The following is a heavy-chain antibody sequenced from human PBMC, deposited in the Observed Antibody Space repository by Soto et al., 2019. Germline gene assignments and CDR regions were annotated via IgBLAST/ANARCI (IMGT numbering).Heavy chain of an antibody. CDR2: ISGSGGST. D-gene: IGHD5-18*01. V-gene: IGHV3-23*01. CDR1: GFTFSSYA. Sequence: EVQLLESGGGLVQPGGSLRLSCAASGFTFSSYAMSWVRQAPGKGLEWVSAISGSGGSTYYADSVKGRFTISRDNSKNTLYLQMNSLRAEDTDVYYCAKDTRGYSYAQDYWGQGTLVTVSS. CDR3: AKDTRGYSYAQDY. J-gene: IGHJ4*02.